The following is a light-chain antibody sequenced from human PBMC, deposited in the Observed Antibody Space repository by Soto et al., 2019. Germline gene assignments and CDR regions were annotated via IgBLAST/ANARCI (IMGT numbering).Light chain of an antibody. CDR2: DAS. J-gene: IGKJ4*01. CDR1: QDIGDY. CDR3: QQYDNVPLT. V-gene: IGKV1-33*01. Sequence: DVEMTHSPSSLSASVWDRVTITFHASQDIGDYLNWYQQKPGRAPKLLIYDASNLETGVPSRFSGSGSGTDFTLTISSLQPEDIATYYCQQYDNVPLTFGGGTKVDIK.